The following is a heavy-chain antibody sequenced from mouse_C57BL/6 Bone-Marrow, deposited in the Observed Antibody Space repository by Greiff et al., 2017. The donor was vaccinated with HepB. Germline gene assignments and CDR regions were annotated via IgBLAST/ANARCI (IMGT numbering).Heavy chain of an antibody. Sequence: QVQLQQSGAELARPGASVKMSCKASGYTFTSYTMHWVKQRPGQGLEWIGYINPSSGYTKYNQKFKDKATLTADKSSSTAYMQLISLTSEDSAVYYCAISWYYSNFFWYFDVWGTGTTVTVSS. D-gene: IGHD2-5*01. V-gene: IGHV1-4*01. CDR3: AISWYYSNFFWYFDV. CDR2: INPSSGYT. CDR1: GYTFTSYT. J-gene: IGHJ1*03.